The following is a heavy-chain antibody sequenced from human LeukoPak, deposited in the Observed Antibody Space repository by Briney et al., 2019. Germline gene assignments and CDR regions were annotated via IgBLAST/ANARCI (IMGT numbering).Heavy chain of an antibody. Sequence: SVKVCFKASGFTFTGSAMQWVRQARGQRLEWIGWIVVGSGNTNYAQRFQERVTITRDMSTSTAYMELSSLRSEDTAVYYCAAVSAPGYIYGLDYWGQGTLVTVSS. CDR2: IVVGSGNT. CDR3: AAVSAPGYIYGLDY. D-gene: IGHD5-18*01. J-gene: IGHJ4*02. V-gene: IGHV1-58*02. CDR1: GFTFTGSA.